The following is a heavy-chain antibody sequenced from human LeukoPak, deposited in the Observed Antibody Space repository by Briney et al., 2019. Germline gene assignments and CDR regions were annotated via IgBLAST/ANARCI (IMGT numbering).Heavy chain of an antibody. D-gene: IGHD3-10*01. V-gene: IGHV4-34*01. Sequence: SETLSLTCAVYGGSFSGYYWSWIRQPPGKGLEWIGEINHSGSTNYNPSLKSRVTISVDTSKNQFSLKVNSVTAADTAVYYCARVSLVRGAPDYYFDYWGQGTLVTVSS. CDR3: ARVSLVRGAPDYYFDY. CDR1: GGSFSGYY. J-gene: IGHJ4*02. CDR2: INHSGST.